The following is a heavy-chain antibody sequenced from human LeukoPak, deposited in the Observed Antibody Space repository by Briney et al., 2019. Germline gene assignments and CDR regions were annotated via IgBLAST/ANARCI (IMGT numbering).Heavy chain of an antibody. CDR2: INHSGST. CDR3: ARGIDDYYDILTGYFSL. J-gene: IGHJ4*02. Sequence: PSETLSLTCAVYGGSFSGYYWSWIRQPPGKGLEWIGEINHSGSTNYNPSLKSRVTISVDTSKNQFSLKLSSVTAADTAVYYCARGIDDYYDILTGYFSLWGQRTLVTVSS. D-gene: IGHD3-9*01. CDR1: GGSFSGYY. V-gene: IGHV4-34*01.